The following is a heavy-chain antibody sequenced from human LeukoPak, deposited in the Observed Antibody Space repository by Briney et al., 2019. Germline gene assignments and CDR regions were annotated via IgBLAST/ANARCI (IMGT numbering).Heavy chain of an antibody. Sequence: GSLRLSCAASGFTVSSNYMSWVRQPPGKGLEWIGEINHSGSTNYNPSLKSRVTISVDTSKNQFSLKLSSVTAADTAVYYCARVVKPTTRYYYYYGMDVWGQGTTVTVSS. J-gene: IGHJ6*02. CDR3: ARVVKPTTRYYYYYGMDV. CDR1: GFTVSSNY. CDR2: INHSGST. V-gene: IGHV4-34*01.